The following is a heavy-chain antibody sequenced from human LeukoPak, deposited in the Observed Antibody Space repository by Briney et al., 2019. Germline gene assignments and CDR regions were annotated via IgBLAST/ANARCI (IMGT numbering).Heavy chain of an antibody. CDR1: GGSISSGGYY. CDR2: IYHSGST. J-gene: IGHJ5*02. CDR3: ARAEPAASVWFDP. Sequence: TSETLSLTCTVSGGSISSGGYYWSWIRQHPGKGLEWIGYIYHSGSTYYNPSLKSRVTISVDRSKNQFSLKLSSVTAADTAVYYCARAEPAASVWFDPWGQGTLVTVSS. V-gene: IGHV4-30-2*01. D-gene: IGHD2-2*01.